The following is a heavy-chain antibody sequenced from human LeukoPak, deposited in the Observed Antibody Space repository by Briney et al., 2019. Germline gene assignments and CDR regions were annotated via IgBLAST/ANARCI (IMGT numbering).Heavy chain of an antibody. Sequence: GGSLRPSCAASGFTFSSYAMSWVRQAPGKGLERVSAISGRGGSTYYADSVKGRFTISRDNSKNTLYLQMNSLRAEDTAVYYCAKKYSSGWCFDYWGQGTLVTVSS. D-gene: IGHD6-19*01. J-gene: IGHJ4*02. CDR3: AKKYSSGWCFDY. V-gene: IGHV3-23*01. CDR2: ISGRGGST. CDR1: GFTFSSYA.